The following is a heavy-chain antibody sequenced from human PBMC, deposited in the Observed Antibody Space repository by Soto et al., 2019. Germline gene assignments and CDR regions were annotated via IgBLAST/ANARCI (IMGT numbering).Heavy chain of an antibody. CDR1: GCTFSSYS. D-gene: IGHD2-15*01. J-gene: IGHJ4*02. V-gene: IGHV3-21*01. CDR3: ARAYHCSGGSCYSDY. CDR2: ISSSSSYI. Sequence: GGSLRLSCAASGCTFSSYSMNWVRQAPGKGLEWVSSISSSSSYIYYADSVKGRFTISRDNAKNSLYLQMNSLRAEDTAVYYCARAYHCSGGSCYSDYWGQGTLVTVS.